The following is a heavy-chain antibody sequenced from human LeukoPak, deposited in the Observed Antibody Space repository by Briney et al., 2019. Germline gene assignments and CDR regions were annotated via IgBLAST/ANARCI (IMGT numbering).Heavy chain of an antibody. D-gene: IGHD3-22*01. V-gene: IGHV3-30*04. CDR3: ARGGYYYDSSGGAFDI. CDR2: ISYDGSNK. Sequence: LAGGSLRLSCAASGFMFSSYAMDWVRQAPGKGLEWVALISYDGSNKYYADSVKGRFTMSRDNSKNTLYLQMSTLRAEDTAVYYCARGGYYYDSSGGAFDIWGQGTMVTVSS. CDR1: GFMFSSYA. J-gene: IGHJ3*02.